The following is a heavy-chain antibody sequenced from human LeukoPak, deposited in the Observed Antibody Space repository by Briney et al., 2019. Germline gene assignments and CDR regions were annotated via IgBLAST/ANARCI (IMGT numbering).Heavy chain of an antibody. CDR2: ISSSGST. J-gene: IGHJ6*03. D-gene: IGHD3-10*01. Sequence: SETLSLTCTVSGDSISGGDYYWSWVRQPAGKGLEWIGRISSSGSTNYNPSLKSRVTISVDTSKNQFSLKLSSVTAADTAVYYCARGKLRPGYYYYMDVWGKGTTVTISS. CDR1: GDSISGGDYY. V-gene: IGHV4-61*02. CDR3: ARGKLRPGYYYYMDV.